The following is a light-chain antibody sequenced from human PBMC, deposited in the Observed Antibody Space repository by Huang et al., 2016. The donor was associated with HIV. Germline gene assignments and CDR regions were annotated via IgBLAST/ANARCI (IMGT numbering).Light chain of an antibody. CDR1: QPITIY. CDR2: GAS. Sequence: DIQMTQSPSSLSASVGDRVTITCRASQPITIYLNWYQQKPGKAPKLLIYGASSLQSGVPSRFSGSGSGTDFTLTISSLQPEDFATYYCQQGYSTPRTFGQGTKVEI. CDR3: QQGYSTPRT. V-gene: IGKV1-39*01. J-gene: IGKJ1*01.